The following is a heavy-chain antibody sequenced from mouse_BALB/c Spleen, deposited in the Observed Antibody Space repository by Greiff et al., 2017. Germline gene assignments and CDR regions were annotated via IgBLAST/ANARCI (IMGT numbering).Heavy chain of an antibody. V-gene: IGHV1-5*01. J-gene: IGHJ2*01. D-gene: IGHD2-5*01. CDR2: IYPGNSDT. CDR3: TKECYSSTYYFDD. CDR1: GYSFTSYW. Sequence: EVQLQQSGTVLVRPGASVKMSCKASGYSFTSYWMHWVKQRPGQGLEWIGTIYPGNSDTNYNQKFKGKAKLTADTSASTAYMELSSLTNEDSAVSSCTKECYSSTYYFDDWGEGTTLTVSS.